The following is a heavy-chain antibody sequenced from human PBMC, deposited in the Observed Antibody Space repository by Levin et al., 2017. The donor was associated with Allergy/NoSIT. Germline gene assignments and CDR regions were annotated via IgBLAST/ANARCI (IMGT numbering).Heavy chain of an antibody. J-gene: IGHJ4*02. D-gene: IGHD6-25*01. Sequence: SVKVSCKASGGTFSSYTISWVRQAPGQGLEWMGRIIPILGIANYAQKFQGRVTITADKSTSTAYMELSSLRSEDTAVYYCASGGPDSSVWLSVLDYWGQGTLVTVSS. CDR2: IIPILGIA. V-gene: IGHV1-69*02. CDR3: ASGGPDSSVWLSVLDY. CDR1: GGTFSSYT.